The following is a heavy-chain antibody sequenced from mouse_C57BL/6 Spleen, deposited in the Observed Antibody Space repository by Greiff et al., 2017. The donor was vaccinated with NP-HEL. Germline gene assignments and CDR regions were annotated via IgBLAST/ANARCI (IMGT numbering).Heavy chain of an antibody. J-gene: IGHJ3*01. CDR2: INPSNGGT. Sequence: QVQLQQSGTELVKPGASVKLSCKASGYTFTSYWMHWVKQRPGQGLEWIGNINPSNGGTNYNEKFKSKATLTVDKSSSTAYMQLSSLTSEDSAVYYCARPGYGSSALFKNWGQGTLVTVSA. V-gene: IGHV1-53*01. CDR1: GYTFTSYW. D-gene: IGHD1-1*01. CDR3: ARPGYGSSALFKN.